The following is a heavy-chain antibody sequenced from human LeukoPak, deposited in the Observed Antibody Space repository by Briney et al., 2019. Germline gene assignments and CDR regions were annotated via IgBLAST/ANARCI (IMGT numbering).Heavy chain of an antibody. Sequence: PGGSLRLSCAASGFTFSTHWMSWVRQPPGKGLQWVATIRRDGNVIHYVDSVKGRFIISRDNAKGSLSLQMNSLRAEDTAVYYCAKDSAVAGPGYFDYWGQGTLVTVSS. CDR1: GFTFSTHW. D-gene: IGHD6-19*01. CDR3: AKDSAVAGPGYFDY. CDR2: IRRDGNVI. V-gene: IGHV3-7*01. J-gene: IGHJ4*02.